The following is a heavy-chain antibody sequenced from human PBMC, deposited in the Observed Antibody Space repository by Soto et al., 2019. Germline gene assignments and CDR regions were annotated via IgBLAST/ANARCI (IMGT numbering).Heavy chain of an antibody. CDR1: GFSLSTYHMG. V-gene: IGHV2-5*02. CDR3: AHAGDYDLLTFDH. Sequence: QITLKESGPTLVRPAQTLTLTCDFSGFSLSTYHMGVAWIRQPPGQALAWLALIYWDDDKRYSPSLKDRLAISEDTSSNQVVLTITNIAPGDSATYFCAHAGDYDLLTFDHWGPGTLVTVSS. D-gene: IGHD4-17*01. J-gene: IGHJ4*02. CDR2: IYWDDDK.